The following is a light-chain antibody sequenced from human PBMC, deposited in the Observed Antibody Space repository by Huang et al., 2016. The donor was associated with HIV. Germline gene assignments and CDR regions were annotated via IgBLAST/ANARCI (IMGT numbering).Light chain of an antibody. V-gene: IGKV1-5*01. Sequence: DIQMTQSPSTLSASVGERVTITCRASQSISNWLAWYQQKPGKAPKLLIYDSASLETGVPSRFSGSGSGTEFTLTITSLQPDNFATYFCQQYNSYPLTFGGGTKVEIK. CDR1: QSISNW. CDR2: DSA. J-gene: IGKJ4*01. CDR3: QQYNSYPLT.